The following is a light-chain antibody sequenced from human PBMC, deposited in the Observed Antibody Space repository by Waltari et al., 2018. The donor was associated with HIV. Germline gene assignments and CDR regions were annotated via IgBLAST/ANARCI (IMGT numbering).Light chain of an antibody. J-gene: IGLJ2*01. CDR2: DVS. Sequence: ALTQPRSVSGSPGQSVTISCTGTSSDVGGYNYVSWYQQHPGKAPKLMIYDVSKRPSGVPDRFSGSKSGNTASLTISGLQAEDEADYYCCSYAGSYTFVVFGGGTKLTVL. CDR1: SSDVGGYNY. V-gene: IGLV2-11*01. CDR3: CSYAGSYTFVV.